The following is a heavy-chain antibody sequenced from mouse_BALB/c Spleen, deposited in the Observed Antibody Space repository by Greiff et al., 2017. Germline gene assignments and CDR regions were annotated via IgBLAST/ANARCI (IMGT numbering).Heavy chain of an antibody. J-gene: IGHJ3*01. CDR2: ISSGGSYT. V-gene: IGHV5-9-3*01. CDR1: GFTFSSYA. Sequence: EVQGVESGGGLVKPGGSLKLSCAASGFTFSSYAMSWVRQTPEKRLEWVATISSGGSYTYYPDSVKGRFTISRDNAKNTLYLQMSSLRSEDTAMYYCASSEFAYWGQGTLVTVSA. CDR3: ASSEFAY.